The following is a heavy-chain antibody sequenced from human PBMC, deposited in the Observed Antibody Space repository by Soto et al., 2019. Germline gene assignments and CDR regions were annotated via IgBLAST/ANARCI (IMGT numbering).Heavy chain of an antibody. J-gene: IGHJ4*02. Sequence: SETLSLTCTVSGGSISSSSWSWIRQPPGRGLEWIGYIYNNGRTDYNPSLKSRVTISVDTSKNHFSLKLSSVTPADTAVYYCARARFCTSTSCYHYFDFWGQGTLVTSPQ. V-gene: IGHV4-59*01. D-gene: IGHD2-2*01. CDR1: GGSISSSS. CDR3: ARARFCTSTSCYHYFDF. CDR2: IYNNGRT.